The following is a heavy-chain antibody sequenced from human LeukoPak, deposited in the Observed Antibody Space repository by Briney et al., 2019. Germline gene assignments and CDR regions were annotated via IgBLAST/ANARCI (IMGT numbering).Heavy chain of an antibody. D-gene: IGHD6-19*01. CDR2: ISSSGSTI. Sequence: GGSLRLSCAASGFTFSSYEMNWVRQAPGKGLEWVSYISSSGSTIYYADSVKGRFTISRDNSKNTLYLQMNSLRAEDTAVYYCAKKGIAVAGPFDPWGQGTLVTVSS. CDR1: GFTFSSYE. CDR3: AKKGIAVAGPFDP. J-gene: IGHJ5*02. V-gene: IGHV3-48*03.